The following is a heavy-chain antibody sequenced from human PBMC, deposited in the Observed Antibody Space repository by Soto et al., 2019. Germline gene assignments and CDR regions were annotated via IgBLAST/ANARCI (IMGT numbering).Heavy chain of an antibody. CDR3: ARGSGWDPMDV. J-gene: IGHJ6*02. CDR1: GFTFSDWW. D-gene: IGHD3-3*01. V-gene: IGHV3-7*03. CDR2: IKLDGSEK. Sequence: GSLRLSCTAAGFTFSDWWMSWVRQAPGKGLEWVANIKLDGSEKFYVDSVKGRFTISRDNAKDSLSLQMNSLRADDTAVYYCARGSGWDPMDVWGQGTTVTVSS.